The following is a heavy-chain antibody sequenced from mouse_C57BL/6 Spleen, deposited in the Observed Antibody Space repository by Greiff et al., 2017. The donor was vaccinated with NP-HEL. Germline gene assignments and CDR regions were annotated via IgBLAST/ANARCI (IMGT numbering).Heavy chain of an antibody. CDR1: GYTFTSHW. D-gene: IGHD3-3*01. CDR2: IDPSDSYT. J-gene: IGHJ2*01. V-gene: IGHV1-50*01. Sequence: QVQLQQPGAELVKPGASVKLSCKASGYTFTSHWMQWVKQRPGQGLEWIGEIDPSDSYTNYNQKFKGKATLTVDTSSSTAYMQLSSLTSEDSAVYYCARRRDGDYWGQGTTLTVSS. CDR3: ARRRDGDY.